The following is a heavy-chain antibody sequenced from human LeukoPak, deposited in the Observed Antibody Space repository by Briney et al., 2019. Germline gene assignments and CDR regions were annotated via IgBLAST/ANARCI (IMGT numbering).Heavy chain of an antibody. CDR3: ARGSWWGNGGNSGGIYYFDY. CDR1: GYSISSGYY. CDR2: IYHSGST. V-gene: IGHV4-38-2*02. D-gene: IGHD4-23*01. Sequence: PSETLSLTCTVSGYSISSGYYWGWIRQPPGKGLEWIGSIYHSGSTYYNPSLKSRVTISVDTSKNQFSLKLSSVTAADTAVYYCARGSWWGNGGNSGGIYYFDYWGQGTLVTVSS. J-gene: IGHJ4*02.